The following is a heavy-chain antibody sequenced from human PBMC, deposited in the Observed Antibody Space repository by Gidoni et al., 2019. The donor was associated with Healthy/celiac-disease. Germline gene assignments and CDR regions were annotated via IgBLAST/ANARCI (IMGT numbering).Heavy chain of an antibody. CDR1: GYTFTGYY. J-gene: IGHJ3*02. CDR2: INPNSGGT. Sequence: QVQLVQSGAEVKKPGASVKVSCKASGYTFTGYYMHWVRQAPGQGLEWMGRINPNSGGTNYAQKFQGRVTMTRDTSISTAYMELSRLRSDDTAVYYCARDGIVVVPAAMPHDAFDIWGQGTMVTVSS. D-gene: IGHD2-2*01. CDR3: ARDGIVVVPAAMPHDAFDI. V-gene: IGHV1-2*06.